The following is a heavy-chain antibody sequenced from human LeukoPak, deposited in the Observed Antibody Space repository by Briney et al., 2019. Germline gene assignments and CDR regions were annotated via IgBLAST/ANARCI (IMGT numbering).Heavy chain of an antibody. CDR2: ISFDGSSE. V-gene: IGHV3-30*18. Sequence: GGSLRLSYAASGFTFSIYGMHWVRQAPGKGLEWEAVISFDGSSELYADSVKGRFTISRDNSKNTLYLQMNSLRGEDTALYYCAKAGPAYNKPQPFDCSGQGTLVTVSS. D-gene: IGHD1-14*01. J-gene: IGHJ4*02. CDR1: GFTFSIYG. CDR3: AKAGPAYNKPQPFDC.